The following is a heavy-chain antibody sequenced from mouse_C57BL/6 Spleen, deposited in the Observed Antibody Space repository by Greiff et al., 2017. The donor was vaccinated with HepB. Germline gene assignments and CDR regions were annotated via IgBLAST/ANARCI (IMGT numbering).Heavy chain of an antibody. CDR2: INPSTGGT. Sequence: VQLKESGPELVKPGASVKISCKASGYSFTGYYMNWVKQSPEKSLEWIGEINPSTGGTTYNQKFKAKATLTVDKSSSTAYMQLKSLTSEDSAVYYCARSRTRAMDYWGQGTSVTVSS. V-gene: IGHV1-42*01. J-gene: IGHJ4*01. D-gene: IGHD3-3*01. CDR3: ARSRTRAMDY. CDR1: GYSFTGYY.